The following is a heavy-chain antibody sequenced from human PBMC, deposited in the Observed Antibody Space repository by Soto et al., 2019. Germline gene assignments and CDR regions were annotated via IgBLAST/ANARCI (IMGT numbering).Heavy chain of an antibody. CDR1: GYTFTSYG. Sequence: ASVKVSCKASGYTFTSYGISWVRQAPGQGLEWMGWISAYNSNTNYAQKLQGRVTMTTDTSTSTAYMELRSLRSDDTAVYYCARDWDIVATIGLKNNFGYWSQGTLVTVSS. CDR3: ARDWDIVATIGLKNNFGY. V-gene: IGHV1-18*01. D-gene: IGHD5-12*01. CDR2: ISAYNSNT. J-gene: IGHJ4*02.